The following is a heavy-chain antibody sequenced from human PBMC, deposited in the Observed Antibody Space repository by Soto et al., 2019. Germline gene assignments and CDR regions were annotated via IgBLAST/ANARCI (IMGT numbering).Heavy chain of an antibody. CDR1: GGTFSSYA. CDR2: IIPIFGTA. D-gene: IGHD1-26*01. J-gene: IGHJ4*02. V-gene: IGHV1-69*13. CDR3: ARDQGDSGSYYVTSY. Sequence: SVKVSCKASGGTFSSYAISWVRQAPGQGLEWMGGIIPIFGTANYAQKFQGRVTITADESTSTAYMELSSLRSEDTAVYYCARDQGDSGSYYVTSYWGRGTLVTVSS.